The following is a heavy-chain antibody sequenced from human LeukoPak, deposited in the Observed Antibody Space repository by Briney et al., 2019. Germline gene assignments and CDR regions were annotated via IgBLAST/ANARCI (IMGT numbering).Heavy chain of an antibody. V-gene: IGHV3-43*02. CDR2: ISGDGGCT. CDR1: GFTFDDYA. D-gene: IGHD5-12*01. CDR3: AKDSGYSGYGPYPLDY. Sequence: PGGSLRLSCAASGFTFDDYAIHWVRQAPGKGLEWVSLISGDGGCTYYADSVKGRFNGSRDNSKNSLYLQMNSLRSEDTALYFCAKDSGYSGYGPYPLDYWGVGTLVTVSS. J-gene: IGHJ4*02.